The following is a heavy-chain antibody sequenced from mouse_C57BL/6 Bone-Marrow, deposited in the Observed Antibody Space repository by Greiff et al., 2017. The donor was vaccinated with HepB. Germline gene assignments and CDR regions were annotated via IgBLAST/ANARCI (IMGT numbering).Heavy chain of an antibody. CDR2: INPSNGGT. V-gene: IGHV1-53*01. CDR1: GYTFTSYW. Sequence: QVQLQQSGTELVKPGASVKLSCKASGYTFTSYWMHWVKQRPGQGLEWIGNINPSNGGTNYNEKFKSKATLTVDKSSSTAYMQLSSLTSEDSAVYYCARRKGLRRDWYFDVWGTGTTVTVSS. J-gene: IGHJ1*03. D-gene: IGHD2-2*01. CDR3: ARRKGLRRDWYFDV.